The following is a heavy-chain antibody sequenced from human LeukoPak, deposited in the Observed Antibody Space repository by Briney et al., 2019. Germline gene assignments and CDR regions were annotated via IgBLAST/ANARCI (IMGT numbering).Heavy chain of an antibody. V-gene: IGHV1-46*01. Sequence: ASVKVSCKASGYTFTSYYMHWVRQAPGQGLEWMGIINPSSGSTSYAQKFQGRVTMTRDMSTSTVYMELSSLRSEDTAVYYCARGVRSGREKNWFDPWGQGTLVTVSS. D-gene: IGHD3-3*01. CDR1: GYTFTSYY. J-gene: IGHJ5*02. CDR2: INPSSGST. CDR3: ARGVRSGREKNWFDP.